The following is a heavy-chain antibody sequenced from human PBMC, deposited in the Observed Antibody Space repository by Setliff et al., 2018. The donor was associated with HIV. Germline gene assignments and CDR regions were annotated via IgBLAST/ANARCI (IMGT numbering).Heavy chain of an antibody. V-gene: IGHV7-4-1*02. CDR2: LNTNTGNP. J-gene: IGHJ6*03. CDR3: ARDHTPPPNYDFWSGQIDLRNIFYYMDV. D-gene: IGHD3-3*01. Sequence: GASVKVSCKTSGYTFTNYAMNWVRQAPGQGLEWMGWLNTNTGNPTYAQGFTGRFVFSLDTSVSTAYLQISSLEAQDTGVYYCARDHTPPPNYDFWSGQIDLRNIFYYMDVWGTGSPVTVSS. CDR1: GYTFTNYA.